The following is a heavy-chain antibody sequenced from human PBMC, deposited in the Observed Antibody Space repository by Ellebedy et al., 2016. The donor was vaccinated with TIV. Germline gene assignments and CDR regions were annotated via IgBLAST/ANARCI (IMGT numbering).Heavy chain of an antibody. CDR3: ARTYNSSWSLRYWFDP. D-gene: IGHD6-13*01. J-gene: IGHJ5*02. V-gene: IGHV2-5*02. Sequence: SGPTLVXPPQTLPLTCTVSGFSLTTSGVGVGWIRQPPGKPLEWLALIYWADDKRYSPSLQSRLTITKDTSKNQVVLTLTNVDPVDTATYYCARTYNSSWSLRYWFDPWGQGTLVTVSS. CDR2: IYWADDK. CDR1: GFSLTTSGVG.